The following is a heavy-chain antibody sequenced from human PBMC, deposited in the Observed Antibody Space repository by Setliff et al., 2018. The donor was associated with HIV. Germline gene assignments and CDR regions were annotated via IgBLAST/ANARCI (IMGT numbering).Heavy chain of an antibody. CDR2: INQSGST. Sequence: SETLSLTCAVYGGSFSGYYWSWIRQPPGKGLEWIGEINQSGSTHYNPSLKSRLTISIDTSNNQISLRLSSVTAADTAMYYCVRDDYGYNGKGFDYWGPGTLVTSPQ. CDR3: VRDDYGYNGKGFDY. J-gene: IGHJ4*02. V-gene: IGHV4-34*01. CDR1: GGSFSGYY. D-gene: IGHD4-17*01.